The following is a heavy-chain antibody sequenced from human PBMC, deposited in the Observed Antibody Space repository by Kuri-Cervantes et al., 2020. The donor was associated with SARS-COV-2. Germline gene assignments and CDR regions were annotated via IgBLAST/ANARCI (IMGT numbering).Heavy chain of an antibody. Sequence: ASVKVSCKASGYTFTSYGISWVRQAPGKGLEWMGGFDPEDGETIYAQKFQGRVTMTEDTSTDTAYMELSSLRSEDTAVYYCATDQDLLGGFRLKKYYYYGMDVWGQGTTVTVSS. CDR2: FDPEDGET. V-gene: IGHV1-24*01. CDR1: GYTFTSYG. J-gene: IGHJ6*02. D-gene: IGHD3-16*01. CDR3: ATDQDLLGGFRLKKYYYYGMDV.